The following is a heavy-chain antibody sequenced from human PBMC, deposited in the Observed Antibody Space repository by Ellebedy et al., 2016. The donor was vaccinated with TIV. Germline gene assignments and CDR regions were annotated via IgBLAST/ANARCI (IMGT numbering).Heavy chain of an antibody. CDR3: AREDSSGWVRN. Sequence: GESLKISCAASGFTFSSYSMNWVRQAPGKGLEGVSYISSSSSTIYYADSVKGRFTISRDNAKNSLYLQMNSLRAEDTAVYYCAREDSSGWVRNWGQGTLVTVSS. CDR1: GFTFSSYS. J-gene: IGHJ4*02. CDR2: ISSSSSTI. D-gene: IGHD6-19*01. V-gene: IGHV3-48*01.